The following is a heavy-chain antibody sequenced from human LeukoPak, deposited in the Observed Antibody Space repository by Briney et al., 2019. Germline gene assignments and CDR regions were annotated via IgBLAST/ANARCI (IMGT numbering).Heavy chain of an antibody. CDR3: ARVNTTWLLTN. J-gene: IGHJ4*02. CDR1: GYTVTGYY. CDR2: INPNSGVT. D-gene: IGHD5-12*01. V-gene: IGHV1-2*02. Sequence: GASVKASCKASGYTVTGYYMNWVREAPGHRLKGMGWINPNSGVTNYAQKFQGRDTMTRDTSISTASMELSRLRSDDTAVYYCARVNTTWLLTNWGQGTLVTVSS.